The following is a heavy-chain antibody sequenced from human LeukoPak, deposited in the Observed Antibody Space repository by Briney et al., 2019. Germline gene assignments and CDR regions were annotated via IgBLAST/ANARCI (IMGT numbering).Heavy chain of an antibody. V-gene: IGHV3-23*01. CDR1: GFTFSYYA. CDR2: ISDSGSTT. Sequence: GGSQRLSCAASGFTFSYYAITWVRQAPGKGLEWVSGISDSGSTTSYADSVKGRFTISRDNSNNTLFLQMHNLRAEDTAMYYCALRVTTALNAFDIWGQGTMVTVS. D-gene: IGHD1/OR15-1a*01. CDR3: ALRVTTALNAFDI. J-gene: IGHJ3*02.